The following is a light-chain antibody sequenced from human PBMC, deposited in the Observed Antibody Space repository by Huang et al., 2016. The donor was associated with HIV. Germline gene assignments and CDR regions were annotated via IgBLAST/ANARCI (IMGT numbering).Light chain of an antibody. J-gene: IGKJ4*01. CDR1: QDIKNY. CDR3: QKYNSAPLT. CDR2: AAS. V-gene: IGKV1-27*01. Sequence: DIQMTQSPSSLSASVGDRVTITCRASQDIKNYLAWYQQKPGTVPKLLIYAASTLQSGVPARFSGSGSETDFILTISGLQPEDVATHYCQKYNSAPLTFGGGTKVEIK.